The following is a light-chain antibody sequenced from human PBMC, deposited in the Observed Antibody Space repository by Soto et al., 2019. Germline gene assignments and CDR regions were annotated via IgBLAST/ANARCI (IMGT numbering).Light chain of an antibody. CDR3: CSYAGNYV. J-gene: IGLJ1*01. CDR1: SSDVGGYNF. V-gene: IGLV2-11*01. CDR2: DVT. Sequence: QSALTQPRSVSGSPGQSVTISCTRTSSDVGGYNFVSWYQQHPGKAPKLMIYDVTKRPSGVPDRFSGSKSGNTASLTISGLQADDEADYYCCSYAGNYVFGTGTKLTVL.